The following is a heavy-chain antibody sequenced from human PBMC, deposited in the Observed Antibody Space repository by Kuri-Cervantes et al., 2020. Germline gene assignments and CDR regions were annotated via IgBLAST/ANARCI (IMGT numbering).Heavy chain of an antibody. CDR2: ISSSSSYI. V-gene: IGHV3-21*01. D-gene: IGHD3-3*01. CDR1: GFTFSSYS. Sequence: GESLKISCAASGFTFSSYSMNWVRQAPGKGLEWVSSISSSSSYIYYADSVKGRFTISRDNAKNSLYLQMNSLRAEDTAVYYCARPRDGPSYSSGYNSWLDPWGHGILVTVSS. J-gene: IGHJ5*02. CDR3: ARPRDGPSYSSGYNSWLDP.